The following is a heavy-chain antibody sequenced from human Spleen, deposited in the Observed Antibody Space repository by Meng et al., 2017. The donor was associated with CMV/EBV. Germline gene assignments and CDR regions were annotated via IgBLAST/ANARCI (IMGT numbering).Heavy chain of an antibody. CDR1: GGSISSNTYY. CDR3: ASYDSGTGSFDY. D-gene: IGHD1-7*01. J-gene: IGHJ4*02. Sequence: SETLSLTCSVSGGSISSNTYYWGWIRQPPGKGLEWIGSMYYSGSTYYNPSLKSRVTISVDMYRNQFSLELTSVTAAETAVYYCASYDSGTGSFDYWGQGTLVTVSS. V-gene: IGHV4-39*07. CDR2: MYYSGST.